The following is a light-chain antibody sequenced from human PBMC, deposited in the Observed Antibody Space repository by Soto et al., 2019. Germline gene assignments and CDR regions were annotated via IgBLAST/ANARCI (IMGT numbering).Light chain of an antibody. V-gene: IGKV3-11*01. CDR3: QERSNWPRLT. J-gene: IGKJ4*01. CDR2: DVS. Sequence: EIVLTQSPATLSLSPGERATLPCRASQSVSTSLARYQQRPGQAPRLLINDVSNRAAGVQARFSGSGSGKDFTIPISNLDPEDYVIYYSQERSNWPRLTFGGGTTVEIK. CDR1: QSVSTS.